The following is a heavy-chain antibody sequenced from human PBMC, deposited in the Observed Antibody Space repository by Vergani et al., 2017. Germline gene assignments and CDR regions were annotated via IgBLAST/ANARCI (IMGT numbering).Heavy chain of an antibody. D-gene: IGHD2-2*01. CDR1: GFTFSACP. V-gene: IGHV3-23*01. J-gene: IGHJ5*02. CDR3: ANPEGVIPAAGGWFDP. Sequence: EVQLLESGGGLVQPGGSLRLSCAASGFTFSACPMTWVRQAPGKGLEWVSAISARYPSTYYADSVKGRFTISRDNSKNMLYLQMNSLRAEDTAVYYCANPEGVIPAAGGWFDPWGQGTLVTVSS. CDR2: ISARYPST.